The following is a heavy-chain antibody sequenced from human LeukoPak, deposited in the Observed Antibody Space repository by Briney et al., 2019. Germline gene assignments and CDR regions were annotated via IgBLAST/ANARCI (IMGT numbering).Heavy chain of an antibody. V-gene: IGHV3-53*01. J-gene: IGHJ3*02. CDR1: GFTVSSNY. Sequence: GGSLRLSCAASGFTVSSNYMSWVRQAPGKGLEWVSVIYSGGSTYYADSVKGRFTISRDNSKNTLYLQMNSLRAEDTAVYYCARAGYSGYDWENAFDIWGQGTMVTVSS. CDR3: ARAGYSGYDWENAFDI. CDR2: IYSGGST. D-gene: IGHD5-12*01.